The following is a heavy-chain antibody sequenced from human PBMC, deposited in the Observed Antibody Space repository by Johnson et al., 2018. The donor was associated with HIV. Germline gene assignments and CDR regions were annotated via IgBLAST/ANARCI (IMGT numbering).Heavy chain of an antibody. D-gene: IGHD6-13*01. CDR1: GFAFNSYA. J-gene: IGHJ3*02. Sequence: VQLVESGGGLVQPWGSLRLSCAASGFAFNSYAMTWVRQAPGKGLEWVSSISGSGGSTYYADSVKGQFTISRDNSKNTLYLQMNSLRAEDTAVYYCAKGSSSWPNDAFDIWGQGTMVTVSS. CDR3: AKGSSSWPNDAFDI. V-gene: IGHV3-23*04. CDR2: ISGSGGST.